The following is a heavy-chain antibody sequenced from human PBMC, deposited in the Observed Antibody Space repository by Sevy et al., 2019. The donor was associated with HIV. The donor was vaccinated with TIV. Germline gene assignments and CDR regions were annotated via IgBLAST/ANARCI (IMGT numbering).Heavy chain of an antibody. Sequence: ASVKVSCKASGYTFTSYYMHWVRQAPGQGLEWMGIINPSGGSTSYAQKFQGRVTMTRDTSTSTVYMELSSLRSEDTAVYYCARESSVLRFLEWLSEVGYDYWGQGTLVTVSS. CDR1: GYTFTSYY. V-gene: IGHV1-46*01. CDR2: INPSGGST. CDR3: ARESSVLRFLEWLSEVGYDY. D-gene: IGHD3-3*01. J-gene: IGHJ4*02.